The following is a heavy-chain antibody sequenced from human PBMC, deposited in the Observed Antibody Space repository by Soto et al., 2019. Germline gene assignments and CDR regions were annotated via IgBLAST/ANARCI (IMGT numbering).Heavy chain of an antibody. CDR2: ISAYNGNT. CDR1: GYTFTSYG. D-gene: IGHD2-2*02. J-gene: IGHJ6*02. CDR3: ARDQLVVVPAAISGYYYYGMDV. V-gene: IGHV1-18*01. Sequence: ASVKVSCTASGYTFTSYGISWVRQAPGQGLAWMGWISAYNGNTNYAQKLQGRVTMTTDTSTSTAYMELRSLRSDDTAVYYCARDQLVVVPAAISGYYYYGMDVWGQGTTVTVSS.